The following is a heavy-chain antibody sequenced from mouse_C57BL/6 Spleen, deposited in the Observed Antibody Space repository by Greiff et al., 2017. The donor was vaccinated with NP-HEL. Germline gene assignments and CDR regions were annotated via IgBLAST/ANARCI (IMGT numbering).Heavy chain of an antibody. V-gene: IGHV1-69*01. CDR1: GYTFTSYW. D-gene: IGHD1-1*01. Sequence: VQLQQPGAELVMPGASVKLSCKASGYTFTSYWMHWVKQRPGQGLEWIGEIDPSDSYTNYNQKFKGKSTLTVDKSSSTAYMQLSSLTSEDSAVYYCARSGYGSRPWCAYWGQGTLVTVSA. CDR2: IDPSDSYT. J-gene: IGHJ3*01. CDR3: ARSGYGSRPWCAY.